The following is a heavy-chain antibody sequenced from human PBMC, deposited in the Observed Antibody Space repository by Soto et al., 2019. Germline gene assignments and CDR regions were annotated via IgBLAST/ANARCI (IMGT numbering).Heavy chain of an antibody. D-gene: IGHD2-2*01. CDR1: GFIFSTFT. CDR2: VSFDGTHK. CDR3: AKRTPDCATTSCPPDS. Sequence: PGGSLRLSCAASGFIFSTFTMHWVRQAPGRGLEWVAVVSFDGTHKFYADSVKGRFTVSRDNSRNTLYLQMDGLRPDDTAMYYCAKRTPDCATTSCPPDSWGQGTLVTV. J-gene: IGHJ4*02. V-gene: IGHV3-30-3*02.